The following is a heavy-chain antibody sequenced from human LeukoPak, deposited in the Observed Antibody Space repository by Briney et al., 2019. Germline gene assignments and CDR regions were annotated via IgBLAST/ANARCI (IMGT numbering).Heavy chain of an antibody. Sequence: GRSLRLSCAASGFTFDDYAMHWVRQAPGKGLEWVSGISWNSGSIGYADSVKGRSTISRDNAKNSLYLQMNSLRAEDTALYYCAKEPAGYYYYGMDVWGQGTTVTVSS. CDR3: AKEPAGYYYYGMDV. CDR1: GFTFDDYA. CDR2: ISWNSGSI. D-gene: IGHD6-19*01. J-gene: IGHJ6*02. V-gene: IGHV3-9*01.